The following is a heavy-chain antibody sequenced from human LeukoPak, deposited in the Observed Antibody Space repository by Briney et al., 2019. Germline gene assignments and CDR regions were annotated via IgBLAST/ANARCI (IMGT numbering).Heavy chain of an antibody. Sequence: PGRSLTLSCAASGFTFSSFGMHWVRQAPGKGLEWVAVIWYDGSDRYYADSVKGRFTISRDNSKNTLFLQMNSLRDDDTAVYYCVRGVGVSRFNYFDPWGQGTLVVVSS. D-gene: IGHD5-24*01. CDR2: IWYDGSDR. CDR1: GFTFSSFG. V-gene: IGHV3-33*01. J-gene: IGHJ5*02. CDR3: VRGVGVSRFNYFDP.